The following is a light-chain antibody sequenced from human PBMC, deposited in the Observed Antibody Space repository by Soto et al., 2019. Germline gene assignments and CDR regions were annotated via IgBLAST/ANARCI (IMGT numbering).Light chain of an antibody. J-gene: IGLJ1*01. CDR1: SSSIGAGYD. CDR2: ANS. V-gene: IGLV1-40*01. Sequence: QSVLTQPPSVSGAPGQRVTISCTGTSSSIGAGYDVHWYQHLPGTAPKLLISANSNRPSGVPDRFSGSKSGTSASLAITGLQTEDEADYYCQSYDSSLSGFYVFGTGTKVTVL. CDR3: QSYDSSLSGFYV.